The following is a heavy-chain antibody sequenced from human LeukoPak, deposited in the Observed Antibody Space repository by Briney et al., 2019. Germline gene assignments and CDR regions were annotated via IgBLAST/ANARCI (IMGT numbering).Heavy chain of an antibody. V-gene: IGHV4-34*01. Sequence: SETLSLTCAVYGGSFSGYYWSWIRQPPGKGLEWIGEINHSGSTNYNPSLKCRVTISVDTSKNQFSLKLSSVTAADTAVYYCARDKTYYYDSSGYYPLLYWGQGTLVTVSS. J-gene: IGHJ4*02. D-gene: IGHD3-22*01. CDR1: GGSFSGYY. CDR2: INHSGST. CDR3: ARDKTYYYDSSGYYPLLY.